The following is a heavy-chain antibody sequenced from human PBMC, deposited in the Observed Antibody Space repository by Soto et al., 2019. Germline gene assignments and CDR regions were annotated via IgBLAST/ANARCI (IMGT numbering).Heavy chain of an antibody. CDR1: GFTFSTYG. V-gene: IGHV3-33*01. Sequence: GGSLRLSCAASGFTFSTYGMHWVRQAPGKGLEWVAVIWYDGRNKYYADSVKGRFTISRDNSKNTLYLEMNSLRAEDTALYYCARDGDKRPYYYNVDVWGKGTTVTVSS. CDR3: ARDGDKRPYYYNVDV. J-gene: IGHJ6*03. CDR2: IWYDGRNK.